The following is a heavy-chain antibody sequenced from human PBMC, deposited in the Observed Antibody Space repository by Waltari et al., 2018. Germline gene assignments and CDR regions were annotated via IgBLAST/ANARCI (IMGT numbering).Heavy chain of an antibody. Sequence: QLQMQESGPGLVRPSETLSLTCAVPGGSITTIPYFWGWIRQPPGKGLEWIASFSYNGNTYYNPSLKSRVTISGDTSKTQFSLLLSSVTAADTAVYYCARGLGAIYWGHGTLVTVSS. CDR3: ARGLGAIY. CDR1: GGSITTIPYF. J-gene: IGHJ4*01. CDR2: FSYNGNT. D-gene: IGHD2-21*01. V-gene: IGHV4-39*07.